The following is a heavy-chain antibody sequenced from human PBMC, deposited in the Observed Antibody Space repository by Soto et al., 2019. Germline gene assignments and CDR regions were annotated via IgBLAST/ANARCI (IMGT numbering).Heavy chain of an antibody. V-gene: IGHV3-33*01. CDR1: GFTFSSYG. Sequence: QVQLVECGGGVVQPGRSLRLSCAASGFTFSSYGMHWVRQAPGKGLEWVAVIWYDGSNKYYADSVKGRFTISRDNSKNTLYLQMNSLRAEDTAVYYCARDSRRNWFDPWGQGTLVTVSS. J-gene: IGHJ5*02. CDR3: ARDSRRNWFDP. CDR2: IWYDGSNK.